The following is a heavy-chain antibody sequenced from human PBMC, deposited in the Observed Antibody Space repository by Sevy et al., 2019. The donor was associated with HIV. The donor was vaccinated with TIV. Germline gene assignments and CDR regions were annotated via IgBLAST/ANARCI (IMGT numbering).Heavy chain of an antibody. J-gene: IGHJ4*01. D-gene: IGHD3-22*01. CDR1: GCTLTKLS. CDR3: AITKDYYDNSGYPFDY. Sequence: ASVKVSCKVSGCTLTKLSMHWVRQAPGKGLEWMGTFDPEDGKTIYAQKFQGRVTMTEDTSIDTAYMELSSLRSEDTAVFYCAITKDYYDNSGYPFDYWGHGTLVTVSS. CDR2: FDPEDGKT. V-gene: IGHV1-24*01.